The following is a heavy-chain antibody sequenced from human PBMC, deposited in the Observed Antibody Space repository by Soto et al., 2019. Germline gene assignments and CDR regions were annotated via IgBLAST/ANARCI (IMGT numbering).Heavy chain of an antibody. D-gene: IGHD2-15*01. V-gene: IGHV4-31*03. CDR1: GGSISSGGYY. J-gene: IGHJ3*02. CDR2: IHYSGST. Sequence: QVQLQESGPGLVKPSQTLSLTCTVSGGSISSGGYYWSWIRQHPGKGLEWIGYIHYSGSTYYNPSLKSRVTISVDTSKNQFSLKLSSVTAADTAVYYCARKDGVVVVAAMPVGAFDIWGQGTMVTVSS. CDR3: ARKDGVVVVAAMPVGAFDI.